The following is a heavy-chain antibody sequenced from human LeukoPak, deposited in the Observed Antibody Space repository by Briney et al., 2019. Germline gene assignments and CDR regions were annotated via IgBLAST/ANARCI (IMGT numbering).Heavy chain of an antibody. CDR3: VKTSRGNSGYDSPFDY. CDR1: GFTFSTYA. CDR2: VRGSGSDT. V-gene: IGHV3-23*01. Sequence: PGGSLRLSCAASGFTFSTYAMSWVRQAPGKGLEWVSAVRGSGSDTYYADSVKGRFTISRDNSKNTLYLQMNSLRAEDTAIYYCVKTSRGNSGYDSPFDYWGQGTLVTVSS. D-gene: IGHD5-12*01. J-gene: IGHJ4*02.